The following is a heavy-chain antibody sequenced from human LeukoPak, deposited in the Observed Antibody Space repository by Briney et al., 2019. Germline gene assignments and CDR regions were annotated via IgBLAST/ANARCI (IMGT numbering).Heavy chain of an antibody. D-gene: IGHD6-6*01. J-gene: IGHJ6*03. CDR3: ARPGSSSSVNYYYYMDV. Sequence: ASVKVSCKASGYTFTSHYLHWVRQAPGQGLEWMGVINPRSGRTSYAQKFQGRVTITADESTSTAYMELSSLRSEDTAVYYCARPGSSSSVNYYYYMDVWGKGTTVTVSS. CDR1: GYTFTSHY. CDR2: INPRSGRT. V-gene: IGHV1-46*01.